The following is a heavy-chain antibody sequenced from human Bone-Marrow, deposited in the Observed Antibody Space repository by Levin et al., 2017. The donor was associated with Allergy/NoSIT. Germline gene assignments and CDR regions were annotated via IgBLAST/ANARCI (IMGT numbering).Heavy chain of an antibody. CDR1: GLMFRGYT. CDR2: ISHDGLKT. V-gene: IGHV3-30*04. CDR3: ARETVQWLVRGVDV. J-gene: IGHJ6*02. D-gene: IGHD6-19*01. Sequence: GGSLRLSCAASGLMFRGYTMHWVRQAPGKGLEWVALISHDGLKTFTADSVKGRFTVSRDNSKNTLSLELNSLRPEDTAVYYCARETVQWLVRGVDVWGQGTTVTVSS.